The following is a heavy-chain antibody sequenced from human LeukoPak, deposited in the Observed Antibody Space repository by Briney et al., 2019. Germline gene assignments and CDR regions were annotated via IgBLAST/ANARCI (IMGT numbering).Heavy chain of an antibody. CDR3: AKDLTGGYSYGRYFDY. D-gene: IGHD5-18*01. CDR2: ISWNSGSI. Sequence: SLKISCAASGFTFDDYAMHWVRQAPGKGLEWVSGISWNSGSIAYADSVKGRFTISRDNAKNSLYLQMNSLRAEDTALYYCAKDLTGGYSYGRYFDYWGQGTLVTVSS. CDR1: GFTFDDYA. J-gene: IGHJ4*02. V-gene: IGHV3-9*01.